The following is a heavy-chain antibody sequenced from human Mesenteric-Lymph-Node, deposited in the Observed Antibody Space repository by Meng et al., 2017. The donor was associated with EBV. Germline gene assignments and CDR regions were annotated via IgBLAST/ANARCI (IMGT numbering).Heavy chain of an antibody. CDR1: GDSISSSSYF. Sequence: RLQESGPGLVNFSETLSLSCTCSGDSISSSSYFWGWIRQAPGKGLEWIGSTYFSGTTFYNPSLKSRVTISVDMSKNQFSLKLSSVTAADTAVYYCARDRRGYYYGSALDYWGQGTLVTVSS. J-gene: IGHJ4*02. V-gene: IGHV4-39*07. CDR3: ARDRRGYYYGSALDY. CDR2: TYFSGTT. D-gene: IGHD3-10*01.